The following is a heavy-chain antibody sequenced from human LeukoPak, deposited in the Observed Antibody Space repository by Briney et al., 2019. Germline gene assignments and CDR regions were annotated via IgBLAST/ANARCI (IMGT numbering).Heavy chain of an antibody. D-gene: IGHD4-23*01. J-gene: IGHJ4*02. CDR3: AREPYGGTPRHFDF. CDR2: IYSDGGT. Sequence: GGSLRLSCAASGFTVSDNYMSWVRQAPGKGLEWVSIIYSDGGTYYADSVKGRLTISRDISKNTLYLQMNNLRVDDTALYYCAREPYGGTPRHFDFWGQGTLVTVSS. CDR1: GFTVSDNY. V-gene: IGHV3-66*01.